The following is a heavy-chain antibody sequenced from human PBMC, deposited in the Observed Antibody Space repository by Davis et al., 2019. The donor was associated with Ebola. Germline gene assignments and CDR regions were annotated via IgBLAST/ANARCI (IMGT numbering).Heavy chain of an antibody. D-gene: IGHD3-10*01. CDR1: GGSISSYY. CDR2: INHSEST. CDR3: ARELWFRECNFDY. J-gene: IGHJ4*02. Sequence: SETLSLTCTVSGGSISSYYWSWIRQPPGKGLEWIGEINHSESTNYNPSLKSRVTISVDTSKNQFSLKLSSVTAADTAVYYCARELWFRECNFDYWGQGTLVTVSS. V-gene: IGHV4-34*01.